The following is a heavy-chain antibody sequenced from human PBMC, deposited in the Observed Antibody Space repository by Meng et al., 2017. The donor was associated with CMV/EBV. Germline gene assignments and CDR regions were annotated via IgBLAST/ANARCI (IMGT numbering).Heavy chain of an antibody. Sequence: SETPSLTCAVYGGSFSGYYWSWIRQPPGKGLEWIGEINHSGSTNYNPSLKSRVTISVDTSKNQFSLKLSSVTAADTAVYYCARVFPRRSDYYYYYYGMDVWGQGTTVTVSS. CDR2: INHSGST. CDR1: GGSFSGYY. CDR3: ARVFPRRSDYYYYYYGMDV. V-gene: IGHV4-34*01. D-gene: IGHD6-6*01. J-gene: IGHJ6*02.